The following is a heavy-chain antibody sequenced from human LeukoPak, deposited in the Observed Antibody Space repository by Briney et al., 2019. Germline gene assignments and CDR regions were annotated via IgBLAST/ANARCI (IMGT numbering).Heavy chain of an antibody. V-gene: IGHV3-23*01. Sequence: GGSLRLSCAASGFTFSSYAMIWVRQAPGKGLEWVSAISGSGGSTYYADSVKGRFAISRDNSKNTLYLQMNSLRAEDTAVYYCAKDHDVDTADFDYWGQGTLVTVSS. CDR3: AKDHDVDTADFDY. D-gene: IGHD5-18*01. CDR2: ISGSGGST. CDR1: GFTFSSYA. J-gene: IGHJ4*02.